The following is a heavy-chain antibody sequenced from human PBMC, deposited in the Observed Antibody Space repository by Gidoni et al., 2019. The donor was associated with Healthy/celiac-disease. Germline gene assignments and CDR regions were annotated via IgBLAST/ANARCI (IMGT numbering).Heavy chain of an antibody. CDR1: VFTFSSYA. Sequence: QVQLVESGGGVVQPGRSLRLSCAASVFTFSSYAMHWVRQAPGKGLEWVAVISYDGSNKYYADSVKGRFTISRDNSKNTLYLQMNSLRAEATAVYYCAGYAMVQVVPDYWGQGTLVTVSS. J-gene: IGHJ4*02. CDR3: AGYAMVQVVPDY. CDR2: ISYDGSNK. D-gene: IGHD3-10*01. V-gene: IGHV3-30-3*01.